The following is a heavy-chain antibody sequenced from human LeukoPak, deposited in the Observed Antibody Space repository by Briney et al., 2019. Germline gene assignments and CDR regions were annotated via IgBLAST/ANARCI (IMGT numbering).Heavy chain of an antibody. D-gene: IGHD4-17*01. CDR3: ARVAVTTSDWYYYYGMDV. J-gene: IGHJ6*02. CDR2: IYYSGST. Sequence: SETLSLTCTVSGGXISSYYCSWIRQPPGKGLEWIGYIYYSGSTNYNPSLKSRVTISVDTSKNQFSLKLSSVTAADTAVYYCARVAVTTSDWYYYYGMDVWGQGTTVTVSS. CDR1: GGXISSYY. V-gene: IGHV4-59*01.